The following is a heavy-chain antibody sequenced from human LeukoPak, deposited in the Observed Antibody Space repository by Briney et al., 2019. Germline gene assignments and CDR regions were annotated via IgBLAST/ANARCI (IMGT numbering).Heavy chain of an antibody. Sequence: ASMKVSCKASGGTFSSYAISWVRQAPGQGLEWMGRIIPIFGTPNYAQKFQGRVTITTDESTSTAYMELSRLRSEDTAVYYCARDPSIVALNWFDPWGQGTLVTVSS. D-gene: IGHD6-6*01. V-gene: IGHV1-69*05. CDR1: GGTFSSYA. CDR2: IIPIFGTP. CDR3: ARDPSIVALNWFDP. J-gene: IGHJ5*02.